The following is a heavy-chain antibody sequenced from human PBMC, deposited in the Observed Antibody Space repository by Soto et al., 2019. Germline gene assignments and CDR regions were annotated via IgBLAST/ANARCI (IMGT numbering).Heavy chain of an antibody. CDR1: GFTVSSNY. D-gene: IGHD2-15*01. J-gene: IGHJ3*02. CDR3: ARDPGLGYCSGGSCTRRAFDI. Sequence: GGSLRLSCAASGFTVSSNYMSWVRQAPGKGLEWVSVIYSGGSTYYADSVKGRFTISRDNSKNTLYLQMNSLRAEDTAVYYCARDPGLGYCSGGSCTRRAFDIWGQGTMVTVSS. V-gene: IGHV3-66*01. CDR2: IYSGGST.